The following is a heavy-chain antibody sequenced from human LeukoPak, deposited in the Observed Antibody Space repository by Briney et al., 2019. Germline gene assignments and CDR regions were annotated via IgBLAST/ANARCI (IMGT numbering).Heavy chain of an antibody. V-gene: IGHV1-46*01. CDR1: GYTFTSYY. CDR3: AKDVSVYGNSPGY. CDR2: INASGGST. J-gene: IGHJ4*02. Sequence: ASVKVSCKASGYTFTSYYMHWVRQAPGQGLEWMGIINASGGSTSYAQKFQGRVTMTRDTSTSTVYMELSSLGSKDTAVYYCAKDVSVYGNSPGYWGQGTLVPVSS. D-gene: IGHD3-3*01.